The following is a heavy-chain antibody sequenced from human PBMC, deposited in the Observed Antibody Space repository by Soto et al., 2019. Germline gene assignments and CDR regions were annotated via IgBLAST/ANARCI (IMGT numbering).Heavy chain of an antibody. CDR1: GGTFSSYA. CDR3: ARANYDSSGSYYYYGMDV. V-gene: IGHV1-69*13. J-gene: IGHJ6*02. CDR2: IIPIFGTA. D-gene: IGHD3-22*01. Sequence: SVKVSCKASGGTFSSYAISWVRQAPGQGLEWMGGIIPIFGTATYAQKFQGRVTITADESTSTAYMELSSLRPEDTAVYYCARANYDSSGSYYYYGMDVWGQGTTVTVSS.